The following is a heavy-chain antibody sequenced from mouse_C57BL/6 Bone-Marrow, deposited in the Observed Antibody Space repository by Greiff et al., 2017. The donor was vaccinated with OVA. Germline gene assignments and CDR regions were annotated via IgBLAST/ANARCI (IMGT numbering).Heavy chain of an antibody. Sequence: QVQLKQPGAELVKPGASVKLSCKASGYTFTSYWMHWVKQRPGQGLEWIGMIHPNSGSTNYNEKFKSKATLTVDKSSSTAYMQLSSLTSEDSAVYYCARLTTVVARDLAYWGQGTLVTVSA. V-gene: IGHV1-64*01. CDR1: GYTFTSYW. J-gene: IGHJ3*01. CDR2: IHPNSGST. D-gene: IGHD1-1*01. CDR3: ARLTTVVARDLAY.